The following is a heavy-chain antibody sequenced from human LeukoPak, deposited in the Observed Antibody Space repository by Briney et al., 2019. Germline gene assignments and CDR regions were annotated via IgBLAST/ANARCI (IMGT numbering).Heavy chain of an antibody. J-gene: IGHJ5*02. CDR1: GYTFTSHG. D-gene: IGHD3-16*01. V-gene: IGHV1-18*01. CDR3: ASYEPFRFDP. Sequence: GASVKVSCKASGYTFTSHGISWVRQAPGQGLEWMGWISAYNGNTNYAQKLQGRVTMTTDTSTSTAYMELRCLRSDDTAVYYCASYEPFRFDPWGQGTLVTVSS. CDR2: ISAYNGNT.